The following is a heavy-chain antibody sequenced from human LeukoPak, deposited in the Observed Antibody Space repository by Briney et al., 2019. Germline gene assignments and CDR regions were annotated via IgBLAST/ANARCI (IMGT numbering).Heavy chain of an antibody. J-gene: IGHJ1*01. V-gene: IGHV3-74*03. CDR1: GFTFSSYW. CDR3: YGANAEH. Sequence: GGSLRLSCAASGFTFSSYWMHWVRQAPGKGLVWVSGTNTDGSTTMYADSVKGRFTIARDNAKNTLYLQMNSLRAEDTAVYYCYGANAEHWGQGTLVTVSS. CDR2: TNTDGSTT. D-gene: IGHD4-23*01.